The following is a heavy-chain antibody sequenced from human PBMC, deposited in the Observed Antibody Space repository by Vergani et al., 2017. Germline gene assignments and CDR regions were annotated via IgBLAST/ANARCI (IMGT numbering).Heavy chain of an antibody. Sequence: QVQLVETGGGVVQPGRSLRLSCAASGFTFSSYGMHWVRQAPGNGLEWVAVISYDGSNKYYADSVKGRVTISRDNSKNTLYLQMNSLRAEGTAVYYCAKPEVAGTPYYYYGTDGWSQGTTVTVSS. CDR1: GFTFSSYG. V-gene: IGHV3-30*18. CDR2: ISYDGSNK. D-gene: IGHD2-15*01. CDR3: AKPEVAGTPYYYYGTDG. J-gene: IGHJ6*02.